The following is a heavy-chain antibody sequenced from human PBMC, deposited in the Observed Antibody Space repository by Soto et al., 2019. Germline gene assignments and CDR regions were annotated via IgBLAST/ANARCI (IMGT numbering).Heavy chain of an antibody. CDR2: IYYSGST. CDR1: GGSISSGGYY. CDR3: ARKGMGGMDV. V-gene: IGHV4-31*03. Sequence: QVQLQESGPGLVKPSQTLSLTCTVSGGSISSGGYYWSWIRQHPGKGLEWIGYIYYSGSTYYNPSLKSRVTTSVDTSKTQFDLKLSSVTAADTAVYYCARKGMGGMDVWGQGTTVTVSS. J-gene: IGHJ6*02. D-gene: IGHD3-16*01.